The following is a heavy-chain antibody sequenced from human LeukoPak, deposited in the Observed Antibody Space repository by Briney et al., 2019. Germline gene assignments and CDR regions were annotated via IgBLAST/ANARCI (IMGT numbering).Heavy chain of an antibody. V-gene: IGHV3-30-3*02. CDR3: AKSYYDFWSGYYTWPCDY. D-gene: IGHD3-3*01. J-gene: IGHJ4*02. CDR1: GFTFSSYA. Sequence: GGSLGLSCAASGFTFSSYAMHWVRQAPGKGLEWVAVISYDGSNKYYADSVKGRFTISRDNSKNTLYLQMNSLRAEDTAVYYCAKSYYDFWSGYYTWPCDYWGQGTLVTVSS. CDR2: ISYDGSNK.